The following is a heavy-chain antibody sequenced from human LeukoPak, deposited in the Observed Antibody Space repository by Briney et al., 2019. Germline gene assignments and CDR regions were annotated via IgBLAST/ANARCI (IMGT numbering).Heavy chain of an antibody. V-gene: IGHV1-2*02. D-gene: IGHD5-18*01. CDR2: INPNSGGT. CDR1: GYTFTGYY. CDR3: ARVVFGAMVTNY. Sequence: ASVKVSCKASGYTFTGYYMHWVRQAPGQGLEWMGWINPNSGGTNYAQKFQGRVTMTRDTSISTAYMELSRLRSDDTAVYYYARVVFGAMVTNYWGQGTLVTVSS. J-gene: IGHJ4*02.